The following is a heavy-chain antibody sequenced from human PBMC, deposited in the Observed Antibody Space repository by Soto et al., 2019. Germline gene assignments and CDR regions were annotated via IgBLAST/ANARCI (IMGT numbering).Heavy chain of an antibody. D-gene: IGHD2-2*01. CDR1: GFTFSSYA. CDR2: IRGSGDST. CDR3: AKLPLSMQYFDY. J-gene: IGHJ4*02. Sequence: EVQVLQSGGGLVQPGGSLRLSCAASGFTFSSYAMSWVRQAPGKGLEWVSVIRGSGDSTYYADSVKGRFTISGDNSKNTLYLQMSSLRAEDTAAYYCAKLPLSMQYFDYWGQGTLVTVSS. V-gene: IGHV3-23*01.